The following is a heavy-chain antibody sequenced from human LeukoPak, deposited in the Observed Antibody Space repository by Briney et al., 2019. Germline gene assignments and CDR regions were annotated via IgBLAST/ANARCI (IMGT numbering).Heavy chain of an antibody. CDR1: GGSISSYY. J-gene: IGHJ4*02. CDR3: TRAENGPSGYDPYYFDY. V-gene: IGHV4-59*12. D-gene: IGHD5-12*01. CDR2: ISYSGTT. Sequence: SETLSLTCTVSGGSISSYYWNWIRQPPGKGLEWIGYISYSGTTNYNPSLQSRVSMSVDMSKNQFSLKLTSVTAADTAVYFCTRAENGPSGYDPYYFDYWGRGTHVTVSS.